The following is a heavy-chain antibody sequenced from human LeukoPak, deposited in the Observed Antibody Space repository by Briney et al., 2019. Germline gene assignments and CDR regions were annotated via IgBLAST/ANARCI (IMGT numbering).Heavy chain of an antibody. CDR3: ASFGFADY. V-gene: IGHV3-9*01. D-gene: IGHD2-15*01. CDR2: ISWNSGSI. J-gene: IGHJ4*02. Sequence: GGSLRLSCAASGFTFDDYAMHWVRQAPGKGLEWVSGISWNSGSIGYADSVKGRFTISRDNAKNSLYLQMNSLRAEDTALYYCASFGFADYWGQGTLVTVSS. CDR1: GFTFDDYA.